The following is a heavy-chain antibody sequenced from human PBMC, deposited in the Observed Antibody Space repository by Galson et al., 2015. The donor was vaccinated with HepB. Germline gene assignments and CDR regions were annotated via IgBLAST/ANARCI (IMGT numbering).Heavy chain of an antibody. V-gene: IGHV3-7*03. J-gene: IGHJ3*01. CDR2: IKQDGSEK. D-gene: IGHD3-22*01. CDR3: ARGDYYDSSGYYVDAFDV. Sequence: SLRLSCAASGFTFSNYWMSWVRQAPGKGLEWVANIKQDGSEKFYVDSVKGRFTMSRDNAKNSLYLQMNSLRAEDTAVYYCARGDYYDSSGYYVDAFDVWGQGTMATVSS. CDR1: GFTFSNYW.